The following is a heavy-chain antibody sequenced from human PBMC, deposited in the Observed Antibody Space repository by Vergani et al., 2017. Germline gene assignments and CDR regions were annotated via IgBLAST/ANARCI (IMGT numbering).Heavy chain of an antibody. J-gene: IGHJ4*02. V-gene: IGHV1-69*12. CDR1: GGTFSSYA. D-gene: IGHD5-24*01. CDR2: IIPIFGTA. CDR3: ARIDPKIRYGGYNNGYYFDY. Sequence: QVQLVQSGAEVKKPGSSVKVSCKASGGTFSSYAISRVCQAPGQGLEWMGGIIPIFGTANYAQKFQGRVTITADESTSTAYMELSSLRSEDTAVYYCARIDPKIRYGGYNNGYYFDYWGQGTLVTVSS.